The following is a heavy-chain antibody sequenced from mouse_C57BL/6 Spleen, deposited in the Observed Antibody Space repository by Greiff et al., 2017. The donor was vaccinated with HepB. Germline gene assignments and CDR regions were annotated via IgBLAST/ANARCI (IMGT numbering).Heavy chain of an antibody. J-gene: IGHJ4*01. CDR2: IYPGDGDT. CDR1: GYAFSSSW. V-gene: IGHV1-82*01. Sequence: QVQLKESGPELVKPGASVKISCKASGYAFSSSWMNWVKQRPGKGLEWIGRIYPGDGDTNYNGKFKGKATLTADKSSSTAYMQLSSLTSEDSAVYFCARWYYGSSLYYYAMDYWGQGTSVTVSS. D-gene: IGHD1-1*01. CDR3: ARWYYGSSLYYYAMDY.